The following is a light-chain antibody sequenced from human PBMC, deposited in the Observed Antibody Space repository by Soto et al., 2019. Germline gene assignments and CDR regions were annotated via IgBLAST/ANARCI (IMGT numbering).Light chain of an antibody. CDR3: QQRANWPWT. CDR2: DVS. J-gene: IGKJ1*01. CDR1: QSVGSY. Sequence: EIVLTQSPATLSLSPGEGATLSCRASQSVGSYLVWYQQKPGQAPRLLIYDVSNRATGVPARFSGSGSGTDFSLTVTSLEPEDFAVYYCQQRANWPWTFGQGTKVEIK. V-gene: IGKV3-11*01.